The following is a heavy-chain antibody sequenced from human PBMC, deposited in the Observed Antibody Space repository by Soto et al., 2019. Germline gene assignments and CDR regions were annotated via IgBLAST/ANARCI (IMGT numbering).Heavy chain of an antibody. CDR2: MNPNSGNT. V-gene: IGHV1-8*01. Sequence: ASVKVSCKASGYTFTSYDINWVRQATGQGLEWMGWMNPNSGNTGYAQKFQGRVTMTRNTSISTAYMELRSLRSEDTAVYYCARGDGRGYSYGWEPAYYFDYWGQGTLVTVSS. J-gene: IGHJ4*02. CDR1: GYTFTSYD. CDR3: ARGDGRGYSYGWEPAYYFDY. D-gene: IGHD5-18*01.